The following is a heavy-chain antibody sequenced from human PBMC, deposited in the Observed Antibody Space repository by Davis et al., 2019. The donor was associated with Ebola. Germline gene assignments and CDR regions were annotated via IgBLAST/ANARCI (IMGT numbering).Heavy chain of an antibody. Sequence: ASVKVSCKASGYTFTGYYMHWVRQAPGQGLEWMGWINPNSGGTNYAQKFQGRVTMTRDTSISTAYMELSRLRSDDTAVYYCARGVDTAMTSFDYWGQGTLVTVSS. J-gene: IGHJ4*02. CDR2: INPNSGGT. D-gene: IGHD5-18*01. CDR1: GYTFTGYY. CDR3: ARGVDTAMTSFDY. V-gene: IGHV1-2*02.